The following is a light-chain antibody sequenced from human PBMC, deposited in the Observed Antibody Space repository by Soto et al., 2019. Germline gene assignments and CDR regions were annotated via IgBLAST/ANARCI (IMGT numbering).Light chain of an antibody. Sequence: EMLITQSPSALSVSRGGGSTLSCRASQSVSSNLAWYQQKPGQAPRLLIYGASSRATGIPDRFSGSGSGTDFTPTISRLEPEDFAVYYCQQYGSSPITFGQGTRLEIK. V-gene: IGKV3-20*01. CDR2: GAS. CDR1: QSVSSN. CDR3: QQYGSSPIT. J-gene: IGKJ5*01.